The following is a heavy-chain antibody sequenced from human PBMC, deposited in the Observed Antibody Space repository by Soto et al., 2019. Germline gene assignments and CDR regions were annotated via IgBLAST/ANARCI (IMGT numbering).Heavy chain of an antibody. CDR2: INPDSGGT. J-gene: IGHJ4*02. Sequence: QEQLVQSGAEVKKPGASLKVSCKASGYTFTDYYIHWVRQAPGQGLEWVGWINPDSGGTNLAQRFQGRVTMTSDTSINTAYMELSSLRSDDTAVYYCAKDGSYYDSPTESDHWGQGTLVTVSS. D-gene: IGHD3-22*01. CDR1: GYTFTDYY. CDR3: AKDGSYYDSPTESDH. V-gene: IGHV1-2*02.